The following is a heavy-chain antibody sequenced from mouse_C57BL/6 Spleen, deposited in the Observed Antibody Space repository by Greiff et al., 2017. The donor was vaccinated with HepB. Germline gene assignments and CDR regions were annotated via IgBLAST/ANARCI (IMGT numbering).Heavy chain of an antibody. CDR1: GFTFSSYA. Sequence: EVQRVESGGGLVKPGGSLKLSCAASGFTFSSYAMSWVRQTPEKRLEWVATISDGGSYTYYPDNVKGRFTISRDNAKNNLYLQMSHLKSEDTAMYYCARDGLYGWRYFDVWGTGTTVTVSS. J-gene: IGHJ1*03. CDR3: ARDGLYGWRYFDV. CDR2: ISDGGSYT. V-gene: IGHV5-4*01. D-gene: IGHD1-1*01.